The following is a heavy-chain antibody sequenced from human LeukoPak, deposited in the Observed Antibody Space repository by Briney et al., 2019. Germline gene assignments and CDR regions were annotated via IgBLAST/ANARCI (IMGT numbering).Heavy chain of an antibody. CDR2: ISWNSGSI. CDR3: ARSGSYDAFDI. CDR1: GFTFDDYA. D-gene: IGHD1-26*01. J-gene: IGHJ3*02. V-gene: IGHV3-9*01. Sequence: PGRSLRLSCAASGFTFDDYAMHWVRQAPGKGLEWVSGISWNSGSIGYADSVKGRFTISRDNAKNSLYLQMNSLRAEDTAVYYCARSGSYDAFDIWGQGTMVTVSS.